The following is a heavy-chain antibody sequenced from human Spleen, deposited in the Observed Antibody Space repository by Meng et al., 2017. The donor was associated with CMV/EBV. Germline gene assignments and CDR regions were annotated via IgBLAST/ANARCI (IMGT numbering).Heavy chain of an antibody. CDR1: GGSFSGYY. D-gene: IGHD3-16*01. V-gene: IGHV4-59*10. Sequence: QHWGAGLLKPSETLSLTCAVYGGSFSGYYWSSIRQPAGKGLEWIGRIYTSGSTNYNPSLKSRVTMSVDTSKNQFSLKLSSVTAADTAVYYCARDFGAVWFDPWGQGTLVTVSS. CDR3: ARDFGAVWFDP. J-gene: IGHJ5*02. CDR2: IYTSGST.